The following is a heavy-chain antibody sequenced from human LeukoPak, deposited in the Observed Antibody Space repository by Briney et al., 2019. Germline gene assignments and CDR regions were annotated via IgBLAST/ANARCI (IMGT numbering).Heavy chain of an antibody. CDR3: ARGPITMIDLGADWFDP. CDR2: IIPIFGIA. CDR1: GGTFSSYA. J-gene: IGHJ5*02. Sequence: ASVKVSCKASGGTFSSYAISWERQAPGQGLEWMGRIIPIFGIANYAQKFQGRVTITADKSTSTAYMELSSLRSEDTAVYYCARGPITMIDLGADWFDPWGQGTLVTVSS. V-gene: IGHV1-69*04. D-gene: IGHD3-22*01.